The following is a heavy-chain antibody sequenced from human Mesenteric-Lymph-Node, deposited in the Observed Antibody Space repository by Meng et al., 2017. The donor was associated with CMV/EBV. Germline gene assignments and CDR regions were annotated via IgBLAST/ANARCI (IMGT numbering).Heavy chain of an antibody. CDR1: GYTLTGYY. CDR2: INPNSGGT. Sequence: ASVKVSCKASGYTLTGYYMHWVRQAPGQGLEWMGWINPNSGGTNYAQKFQGRVTMTRDTSISTAYMELSRLRSDDTAVYYCARVGYCSSTSCYTDYYYYGMDVWSQGTTVTVSS. V-gene: IGHV1-2*02. J-gene: IGHJ6*02. D-gene: IGHD2-2*02. CDR3: ARVGYCSSTSCYTDYYYYGMDV.